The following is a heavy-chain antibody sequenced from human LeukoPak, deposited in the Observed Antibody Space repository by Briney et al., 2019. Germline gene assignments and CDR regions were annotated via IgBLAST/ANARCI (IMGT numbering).Heavy chain of an antibody. Sequence: ASVKVSCKASGYTFTSYDINWVRQAIGQGLEWMGWMNPNSGNTGYAQKFQGRVTMTRNTSISTAYMELSSLRSEDTAVYYCARRSYYYGSGSYPIDYWGQGTLVTVSS. CDR2: MNPNSGNT. CDR3: ARRSYYYGSGSYPIDY. D-gene: IGHD3-10*01. V-gene: IGHV1-8*01. CDR1: GYTFTSYD. J-gene: IGHJ4*02.